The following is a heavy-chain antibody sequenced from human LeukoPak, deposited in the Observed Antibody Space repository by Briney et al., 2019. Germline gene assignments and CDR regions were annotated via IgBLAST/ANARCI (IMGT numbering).Heavy chain of an antibody. V-gene: IGHV1-69*05. CDR3: ARLYSGSYYGEAPDY. D-gene: IGHD1-26*01. CDR1: GGTFTSYA. J-gene: IGHJ4*02. Sequence: GASVNVSCKASGGTFTSYAISWVRQAPGQGLEWMGGIISIFGTANYAQKFQGRVTITTDESTSTAYMELSSLRSEDTAVYYCARLYSGSYYGEAPDYWGQGTLVTVSS. CDR2: IISIFGTA.